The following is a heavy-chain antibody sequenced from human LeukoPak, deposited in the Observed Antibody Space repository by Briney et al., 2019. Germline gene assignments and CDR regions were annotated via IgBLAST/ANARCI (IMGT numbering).Heavy chain of an antibody. CDR1: GSTFSSYS. CDR2: ISSSSSYI. Sequence: GGSLRLSCAASGSTFSSYSMNWVRQAPGKGLEWVSSISSSSSYIYYADSVKGRFTISRDNAKNSLYLQMNSLRAEDTAVYYCARGGEQLAAYYYYGMDVWGQGTTVTVSS. J-gene: IGHJ6*02. D-gene: IGHD6-6*01. V-gene: IGHV3-21*01. CDR3: ARGGEQLAAYYYYGMDV.